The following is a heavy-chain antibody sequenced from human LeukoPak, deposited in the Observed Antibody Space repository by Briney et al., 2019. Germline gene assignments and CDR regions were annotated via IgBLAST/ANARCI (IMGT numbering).Heavy chain of an antibody. Sequence: GGSLRLSCEASGFTFDDYAMHWVRQAPGKGLEWVSGISWNSGSIGYADSVKGRFTISRDNPKNSLYLQMNSLRAEDTALYYCAKERGYLIDGGADYWGQGTQVTVSS. CDR3: AKERGYLIDGGADY. J-gene: IGHJ4*02. CDR2: ISWNSGSI. CDR1: GFTFDDYA. V-gene: IGHV3-9*01. D-gene: IGHD3-16*01.